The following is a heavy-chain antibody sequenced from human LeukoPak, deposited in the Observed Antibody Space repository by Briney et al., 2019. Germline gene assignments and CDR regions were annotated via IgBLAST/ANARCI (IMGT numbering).Heavy chain of an antibody. Sequence: GGSLRLSCAASGFTFSSYAMHWVRQAPGKGLEYVSAISTDGGSPYYANSVKGRFTISRDNSKNMLYLQMGSLRTEDMAVYYCARWSSTSSYDYWGQGTLSPSPQ. J-gene: IGHJ4*02. V-gene: IGHV3-64*01. CDR3: ARWSSTSSYDY. D-gene: IGHD2-2*01. CDR1: GFTFSSYA. CDR2: ISTDGGSP.